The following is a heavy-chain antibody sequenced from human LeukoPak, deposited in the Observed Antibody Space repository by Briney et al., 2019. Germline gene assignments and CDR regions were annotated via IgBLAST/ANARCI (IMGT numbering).Heavy chain of an antibody. CDR3: ARYRIPGAFSYGYGFSDMGV. J-gene: IGHJ6*03. V-gene: IGHV3-11*04. CDR2: IGTSGSTV. Sequence: KPGGSLRLSCEASGFTFSDYYMTWVRQAPGKGLEWVSYIGTSGSTVDYADSVKGRFTISRDNAQNSMYLQMNSLRAEDTAVYYCARYRIPGAFSYGYGFSDMGVWGKGTTVTVSS. CDR1: GFTFSDYY. D-gene: IGHD5-18*01.